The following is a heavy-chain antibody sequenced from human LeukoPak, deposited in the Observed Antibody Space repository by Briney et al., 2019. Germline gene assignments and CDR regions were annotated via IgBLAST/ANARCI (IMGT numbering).Heavy chain of an antibody. CDR2: MNPNSGNT. Sequence: ASVKVSCKASGYTFTSYDINWVRQATGQGLEWMGWMNPNSGNTGYAQKFQGRVTMTRNTSISTAYMELSSLRSEDTAVYYCARGGYSSSWYGPRGMDVWGQGTTVTVSS. D-gene: IGHD6-13*01. V-gene: IGHV1-8*01. J-gene: IGHJ6*02. CDR3: ARGGYSSSWYGPRGMDV. CDR1: GYTFTSYD.